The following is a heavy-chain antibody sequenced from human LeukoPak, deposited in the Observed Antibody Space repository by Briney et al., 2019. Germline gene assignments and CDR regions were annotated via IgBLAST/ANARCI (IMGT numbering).Heavy chain of an antibody. CDR2: IYSGGST. Sequence: GGSLRLSCAASGFTVSSNYMSWVRQAPGKGLEWVSVIYSGGSTYYADSVKGRFTISRDNSKNTLYLQMNSLRAEDTAVYYCAKAPRISSWPFDYWGQGTLVTVSS. J-gene: IGHJ4*02. V-gene: IGHV3-53*01. CDR3: AKAPRISSWPFDY. D-gene: IGHD3-3*02. CDR1: GFTVSSNY.